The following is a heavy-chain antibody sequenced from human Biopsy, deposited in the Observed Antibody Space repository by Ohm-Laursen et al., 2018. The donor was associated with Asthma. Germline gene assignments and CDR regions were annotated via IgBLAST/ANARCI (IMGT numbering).Heavy chain of an antibody. CDR1: GFVFRSHA. CDR2: VSYDGGVV. D-gene: IGHD3-3*01. CDR3: ASRGGDFWSGYYMDY. J-gene: IGHJ4*02. Sequence: SLRLSCAASGFVFRSHAMHWVRQAQGKGLEWVAVVSYDGGVVHYADSMKGRFTISRDNPMKRLYLQMSSLTAEDTAVYYCASRGGDFWSGYYMDYWGQGTLVTVSS. V-gene: IGHV3-30*03.